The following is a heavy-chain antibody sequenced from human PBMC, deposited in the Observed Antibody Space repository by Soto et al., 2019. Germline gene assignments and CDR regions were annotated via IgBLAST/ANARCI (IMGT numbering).Heavy chain of an antibody. CDR3: AKPPDYNWNDY. D-gene: IGHD1-20*01. J-gene: IGHJ4*02. CDR1: GGSISSSSYY. V-gene: IGHV4-39*01. CDR2: ISSSGST. Sequence: SETLSLTCTVSGGSISSSSYYWGWIRQPPGKGLEWIGSISSSGSTYYKPSLKSRVAMSVDTSKNQFSIKLTSVTAADTAVYYCAKPPDYNWNDYWGQGTLVTVSS.